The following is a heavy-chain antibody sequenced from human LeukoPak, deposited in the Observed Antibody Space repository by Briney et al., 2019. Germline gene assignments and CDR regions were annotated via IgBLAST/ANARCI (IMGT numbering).Heavy chain of an antibody. Sequence: GGSLRLSCAASGFTFSSYWMHWVRQAPGKGLVWVSRINSDGSSTSYADSVKGRFTISRDNAKNTLYLQMNSLRAEDTAVYYCARELSWFGSNDAFDIWGQGTMVTVSS. J-gene: IGHJ3*02. CDR2: INSDGSST. V-gene: IGHV3-74*01. CDR1: GFTFSSYW. CDR3: ARELSWFGSNDAFDI. D-gene: IGHD3-10*01.